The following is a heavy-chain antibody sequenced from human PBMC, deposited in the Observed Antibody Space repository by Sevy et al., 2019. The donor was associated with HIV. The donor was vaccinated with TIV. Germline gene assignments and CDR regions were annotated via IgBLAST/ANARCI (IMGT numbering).Heavy chain of an antibody. Sequence: GGSLRLSCAASGFTFSGSAMHWVRQASGKGLEWVGRIRSKANSYATAYAASVKGRFTISRDDSKNTAYLQMNSLKTEDTAVYYCTRHLQNPLEYSSSSRDFDYWGQGTLVTVSS. J-gene: IGHJ4*02. CDR3: TRHLQNPLEYSSSSRDFDY. D-gene: IGHD6-6*01. V-gene: IGHV3-73*01. CDR2: IRSKANSYAT. CDR1: GFTFSGSA.